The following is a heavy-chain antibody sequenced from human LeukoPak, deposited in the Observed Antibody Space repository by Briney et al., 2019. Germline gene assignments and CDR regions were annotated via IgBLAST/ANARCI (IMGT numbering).Heavy chain of an antibody. CDR3: ARQSRPHWFDP. CDR1: GYSFTSYW. CDR2: IYPGDSDT. Sequence: GESLKISCKGSGYSFTSYWIGWVRQLPGKGLEWMGIIYPGDSDTRYSPSFQGQVTISADKSISTAYLQWSSPKASDTAMYYCARQSRPHWFDPWGQGTLVTVSS. J-gene: IGHJ5*02. V-gene: IGHV5-51*01.